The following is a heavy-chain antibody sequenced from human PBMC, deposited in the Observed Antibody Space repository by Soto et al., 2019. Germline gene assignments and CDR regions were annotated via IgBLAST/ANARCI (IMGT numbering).Heavy chain of an antibody. Sequence: EVQLVESGGGLVKPGGSLRLSCAASGFTFSSYSMNWVRQAPGKGLEWVSSISSSSSYIYYADSVKGRFTISRDNAKNSLYLQMNSLRAEDTAVYYCARDRVTTVTSLDYWGQGTLVTVSS. CDR2: ISSSSSYI. D-gene: IGHD4-17*01. CDR1: GFTFSSYS. J-gene: IGHJ4*02. CDR3: ARDRVTTVTSLDY. V-gene: IGHV3-21*01.